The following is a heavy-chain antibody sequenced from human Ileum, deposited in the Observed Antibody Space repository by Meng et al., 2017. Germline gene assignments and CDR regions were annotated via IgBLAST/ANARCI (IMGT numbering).Heavy chain of an antibody. CDR2: IYYTGST. J-gene: IGHJ4*02. CDR1: GGSIGIYY. V-gene: IGHV4-59*01. Sequence: GSLRLSRTVSGGSIGIYYWSWIRQSPGKGLEWIGSIYYTGSTDYNLSLKSRLTISLDTSKNQFSLKLNSVTAADTAVYYCVKGRAKNDYWGQGTLVTVSS. CDR3: VKGRAKNDY.